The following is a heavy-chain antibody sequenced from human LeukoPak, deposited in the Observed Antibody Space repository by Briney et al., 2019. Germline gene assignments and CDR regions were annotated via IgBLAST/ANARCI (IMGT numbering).Heavy chain of an antibody. CDR3: ARGRGYSYGFYWFDP. J-gene: IGHJ5*02. Sequence: KPSETLSLTCAVYGGSFSGYYWSWIRQPPGKGLEWIGEINHSGSTNYNPSLKSRVTISVDTSKNQFSLKLSSVTAADTAVYYCARGRGYSYGFYWFDPWGQGTLVTVSS. D-gene: IGHD5-18*01. CDR2: INHSGST. CDR1: GGSFSGYY. V-gene: IGHV4-34*01.